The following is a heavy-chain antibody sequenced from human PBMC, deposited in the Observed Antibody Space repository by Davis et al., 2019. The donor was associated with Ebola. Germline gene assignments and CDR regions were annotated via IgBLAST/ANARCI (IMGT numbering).Heavy chain of an antibody. J-gene: IGHJ4*02. Sequence: SETLSLTCTVSGVSITSYYWSWVRQPPGKGLEWIGYSHYSGSTNYTPSLKSRVTISTDTSRSQFSLTLSSVTAADTAVYYCARHGALWIVGATGRDYWGQGTLVTVSS. CDR1: GVSITSYY. V-gene: IGHV4-59*08. CDR2: SHYSGST. D-gene: IGHD1-26*01. CDR3: ARHGALWIVGATGRDY.